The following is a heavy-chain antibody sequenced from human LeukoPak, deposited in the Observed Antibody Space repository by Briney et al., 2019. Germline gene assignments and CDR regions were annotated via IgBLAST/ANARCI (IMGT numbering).Heavy chain of an antibody. D-gene: IGHD3-10*01. CDR2: ISYSWST. J-gene: IGHJ4*02. CDR1: GGSISSTSYY. Sequence: PSETLSPTCSVSGGSISSTSYYWGWIRQPPGKGLEWIGCISYSWSTYYNPSLKSRVTISLDTSKIQFSLNLSSVTAADTAVYYCLGIRGDLFDYWGQGTLVTVSS. CDR3: LGIRGDLFDY. V-gene: IGHV4-39*01.